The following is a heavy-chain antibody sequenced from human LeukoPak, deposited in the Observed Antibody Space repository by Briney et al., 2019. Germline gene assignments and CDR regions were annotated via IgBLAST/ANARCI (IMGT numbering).Heavy chain of an antibody. CDR3: ARVALFGDYDYYYMDV. D-gene: IGHD3-10*02. V-gene: IGHV1-2*02. Sequence: ASVKVSCKASGYSFTGYYIHWVRQAPGQGLEWMGFINPHSGDTTYAQKFQGRVTMTRDTSISTAYMELSRLRSDDTAVYYCARVALFGDYDYYYMDVWGKGTTVTISS. CDR2: INPHSGDT. CDR1: GYSFTGYY. J-gene: IGHJ6*03.